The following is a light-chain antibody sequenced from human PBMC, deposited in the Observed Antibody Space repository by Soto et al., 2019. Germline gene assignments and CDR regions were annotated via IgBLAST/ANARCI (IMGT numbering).Light chain of an antibody. J-gene: IGLJ1*01. V-gene: IGLV2-14*03. CDR3: SSYTSSGSYV. CDR1: SSDVGGYNY. Sequence: QSALTQPASVSGSPGQSITISCTGTSSDVGGYNYVSWYQQHPGKAPKVMIYDVSNRPSGVSNRFSGSKSGNTASLTISGLQAEDEADYYCSSYTSSGSYVVGTGTKLTVL. CDR2: DVS.